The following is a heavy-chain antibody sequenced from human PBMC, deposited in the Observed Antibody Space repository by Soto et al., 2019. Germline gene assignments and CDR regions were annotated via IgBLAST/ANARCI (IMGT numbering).Heavy chain of an antibody. CDR2: IKTRTEGEAT. V-gene: IGHV3-15*07. J-gene: IGHJ5*02. CDR1: GFTFNSAW. CDR3: TTDPWRVVVVNSPVGGDH. Sequence: PGGSLRLSCAASGFTFNSAWMNWVRQAPGKGLEWVGRIKTRTEGEATDYAASVRGRFTISRDDSKSTLYLQMNTLKTEDTAVYYCTTDPWRVVVVNSPVGGDHWGQGTLVTVPQ. D-gene: IGHD2-15*01.